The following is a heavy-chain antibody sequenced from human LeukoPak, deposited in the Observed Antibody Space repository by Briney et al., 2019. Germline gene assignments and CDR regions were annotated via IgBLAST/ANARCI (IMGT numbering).Heavy chain of an antibody. Sequence: GGSLRLSCVGYGFTFSMSAMHWVRQAPGKGLEWVSVIYSGGSTYYADSVKGRFTISRDNSKNTLYLQMNSLRAEDTAVYYCARVSGSPGREFDYWGQGTLVTVSS. D-gene: IGHD1-26*01. V-gene: IGHV3-53*01. CDR2: IYSGGST. J-gene: IGHJ4*02. CDR1: GFTFSMSA. CDR3: ARVSGSPGREFDY.